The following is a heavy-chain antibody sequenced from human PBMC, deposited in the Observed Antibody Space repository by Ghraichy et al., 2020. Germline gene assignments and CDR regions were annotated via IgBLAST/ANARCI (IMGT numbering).Heavy chain of an antibody. Sequence: SETLSLTCTVSGGSISSSSYYWGWIRQPPGKGLEWIGSIYYSWSTYYNPSLKSRVTISVDTSKNQFSLKLSSVTAADTAVYYCARRDGSGSYYPSPFDYWGQGTLVTVSS. CDR3: ARRDGSGSYYPSPFDY. CDR1: GGSISSSSYY. D-gene: IGHD3-10*01. J-gene: IGHJ4*02. CDR2: IYYSWST. V-gene: IGHV4-39*01.